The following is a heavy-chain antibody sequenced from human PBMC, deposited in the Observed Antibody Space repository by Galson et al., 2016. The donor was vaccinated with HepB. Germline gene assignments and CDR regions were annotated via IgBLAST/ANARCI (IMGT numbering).Heavy chain of an antibody. CDR3: ATRPADGSPYYFDC. D-gene: IGHD6-13*01. V-gene: IGHV1-18*01. CDR1: GYTFTRCV. J-gene: IGHJ4*02. CDR2: INTSKGNT. Sequence: SVKVSCKASGYTFTRCVISWVRQAPGQGLEWMGWINTSKGNTYYAQRFQGRVTLTIDTSTSTAYMELRSLISDDAAVYYCATRPADGSPYYFDCWGQGTLVTVSS.